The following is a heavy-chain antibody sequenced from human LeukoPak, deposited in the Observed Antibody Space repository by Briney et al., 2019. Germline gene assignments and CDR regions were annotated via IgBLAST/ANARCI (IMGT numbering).Heavy chain of an antibody. V-gene: IGHV3-23*01. CDR3: ARERGNNGGNTNGYFDY. J-gene: IGHJ4*02. D-gene: IGHD4-23*01. CDR1: GLTFSSYA. CDR2: ISGSGGTT. Sequence: GGSLRLSCAASGLTFSSYAMSWVRQAPGKGLEWVSVISGSGGTTYSADSVRGRFTISRDNSKNTLFLQMNSLRADDTAAYYCARERGNNGGNTNGYFDYWGQGTLVTVSS.